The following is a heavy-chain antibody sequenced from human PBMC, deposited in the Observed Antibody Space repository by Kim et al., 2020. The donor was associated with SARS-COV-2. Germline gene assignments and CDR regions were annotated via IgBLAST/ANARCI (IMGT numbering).Heavy chain of an antibody. CDR3: AGFRSFGYPDL. CDR1: GFSIGSAYY. V-gene: IGHV4-38-2*02. D-gene: IGHD5-18*01. Sequence: SETLSLTCSVSGFSIGSAYYWGYIRQPPGKGLEWVGSAYHTGSTYFDPSLKSRVTISLDTSKNQFSLRLSSATAADTAVYYCAGFRSFGYPDLWGQGTLVTVSS. CDR2: AYHTGST. J-gene: IGHJ5*02.